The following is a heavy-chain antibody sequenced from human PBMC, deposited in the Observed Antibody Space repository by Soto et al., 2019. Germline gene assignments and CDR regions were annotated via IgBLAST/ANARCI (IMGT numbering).Heavy chain of an antibody. CDR3: ARVGPATSNYYYYAFDV. Sequence: PSETLSLTCTVSGGSIGSGYYYWSWIRQHPGKGLEWIGYIYYGGGTDYNSSLKSRVTISVDTSKNQFSLKLSSVTAADTAVYYCARVGPATSNYYYYAFDVWGQGTTVTVSS. D-gene: IGHD1-26*01. V-gene: IGHV4-31*03. J-gene: IGHJ6*02. CDR1: GGSIGSGYYY. CDR2: IYYGGGT.